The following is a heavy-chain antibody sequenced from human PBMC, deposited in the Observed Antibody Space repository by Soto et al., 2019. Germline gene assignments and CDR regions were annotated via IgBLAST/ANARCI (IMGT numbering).Heavy chain of an antibody. Sequence: GTLSLTCAVSGDSVTSNVWWSWVRQPPGKGLEWIGEAYHNGLTDYNPSLKSRVTMSVDTSKNEFSLKLTSLTAADTAIYYCARDAAVPGESDRFDYWGQGTLVTVSS. V-gene: IGHV4-4*02. CDR3: ARDAAVPGESDRFDY. D-gene: IGHD6-19*01. CDR1: GDSVTSNVW. J-gene: IGHJ4*02. CDR2: AYHNGLT.